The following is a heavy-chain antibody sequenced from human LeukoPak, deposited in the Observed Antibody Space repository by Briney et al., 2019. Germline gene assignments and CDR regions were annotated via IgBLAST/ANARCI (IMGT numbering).Heavy chain of an antibody. Sequence: SETLSLTCAVYGGSFSGYYWSWIRQPPGKGLEWIGEINHSGSTNYNPSLKSRATISVDTSKNQFSLKLSSVTAADTAVYYCARLRTYYYDSSGFRGDYWGQGTLVTVSS. J-gene: IGHJ4*02. CDR1: GGSFSGYY. CDR3: ARLRTYYYDSSGFRGDY. CDR2: INHSGST. V-gene: IGHV4-34*01. D-gene: IGHD3-22*01.